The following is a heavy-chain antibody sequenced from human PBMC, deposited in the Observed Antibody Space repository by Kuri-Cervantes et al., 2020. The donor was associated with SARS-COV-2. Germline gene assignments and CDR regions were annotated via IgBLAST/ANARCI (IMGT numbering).Heavy chain of an antibody. CDR2: IYYSGST. CDR1: GGSISSSSYY. D-gene: IGHD7-27*01. J-gene: IGHJ6*03. V-gene: IGHV4-39*01. CDR3: ARTQLGMNMDV. Sequence: SETLSLTCTVSGGSISSSSYYWGWIRQPPGKGLEWTGSIYYSGSTYYNPSLKSRVTISVDTSKNQFSLKLSSVTAADTAVYYCARTQLGMNMDVWGKGTTVTVSS.